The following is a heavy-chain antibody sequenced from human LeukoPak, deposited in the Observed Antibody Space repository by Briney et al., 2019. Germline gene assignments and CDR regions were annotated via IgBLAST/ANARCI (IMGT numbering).Heavy chain of an antibody. CDR1: GFTFGSYW. CDR2: IKQDGSEE. V-gene: IGHV3-7*01. J-gene: IGHJ4*02. CDR3: ARTHAGAMDPPYYFDY. D-gene: IGHD5-18*01. Sequence: GGSLRLSCAASGFTFGSYWMSWVRQAPGKGLEWVANIKQDGSEEYYVDSVKGRFTISRDNAKNSLYLQMSSLRAEDTAVYYCARTHAGAMDPPYYFDYWGQGTLVTVSS.